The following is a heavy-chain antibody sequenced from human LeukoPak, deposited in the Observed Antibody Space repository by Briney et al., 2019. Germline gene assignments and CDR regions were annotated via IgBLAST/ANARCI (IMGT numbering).Heavy chain of an antibody. V-gene: IGHV3-11*04. Sequence: LSLTCTVSGDSISSSIYYWGWIRQAPGTGLEWVSYISSSGSTIYYADSVKGRFTISRDNAKNSLYLQMNSLRAEDTAVYYCAELGITMIGGVWGKGTTVTISS. D-gene: IGHD3-10*02. CDR1: GDSISSSIYY. J-gene: IGHJ6*04. CDR3: AELGITMIGGV. CDR2: ISSSGSTI.